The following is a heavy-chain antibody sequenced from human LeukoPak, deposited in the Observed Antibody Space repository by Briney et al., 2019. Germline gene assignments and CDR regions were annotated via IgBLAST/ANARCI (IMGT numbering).Heavy chain of an antibody. Sequence: SETLSLTCAVYGGSFSGYYWGWIRQPPGKGLEWIGSIYHSGSTYYNPSLKSRVTISVDTSKNQFSLKLSSVTAADTAVYYCARRSAAAGTRWFDPWGQGTLVTVSS. D-gene: IGHD6-13*01. CDR3: ARRSAAAGTRWFDP. J-gene: IGHJ5*02. CDR2: IYHSGST. CDR1: GGSFSGYY. V-gene: IGHV4-38-2*01.